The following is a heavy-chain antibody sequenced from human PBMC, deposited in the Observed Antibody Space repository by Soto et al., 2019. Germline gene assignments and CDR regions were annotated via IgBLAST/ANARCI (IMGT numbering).Heavy chain of an antibody. V-gene: IGHV4-59*01. Sequence: SGALSLTCAVSGGAISRYYWRWNRQPPGKGLEWIGYIYYSGSTNYNPSLKSRVTISVDTSKNQFSLKLSSVTAADTAVYYCARGGYNGESFDYWGQGTLVTVSS. CDR3: ARGGYNGESFDY. D-gene: IGHD1-1*01. CDR2: IYYSGST. J-gene: IGHJ4*02. CDR1: GGAISRYY.